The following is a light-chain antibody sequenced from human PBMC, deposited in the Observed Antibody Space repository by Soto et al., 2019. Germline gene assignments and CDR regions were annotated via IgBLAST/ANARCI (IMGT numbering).Light chain of an antibody. CDR3: SSYAGSSTWV. Sequence: QSAPTQPPSASGSPGQSATISCTGTSSDVGAYNYVSWYQQYPGKAPKLIIYEVSKRPSGVPNRFSGSKSGNTASLTVSGLQPEDEADYYCSSYAGSSTWVFGGGTKLTV. V-gene: IGLV2-8*01. J-gene: IGLJ2*01. CDR1: SSDVGAYNY. CDR2: EVS.